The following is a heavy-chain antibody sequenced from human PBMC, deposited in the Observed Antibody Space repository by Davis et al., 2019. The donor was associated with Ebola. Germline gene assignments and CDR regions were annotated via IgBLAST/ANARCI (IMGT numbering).Heavy chain of an antibody. D-gene: IGHD6-13*01. V-gene: IGHV4-39*07. CDR1: GGSISSSTYY. Sequence: MPGGSLRLSCAVSGGSISSSTYYWSWIRQPPGKGLEWIGEINHSGSTNYNPSLKSRVTISVDTSKNQFSLKLSSVTAADTAVYYCARGFSSSWSDLDYWGQGTLVTVSS. J-gene: IGHJ4*02. CDR3: ARGFSSSWSDLDY. CDR2: INHSGST.